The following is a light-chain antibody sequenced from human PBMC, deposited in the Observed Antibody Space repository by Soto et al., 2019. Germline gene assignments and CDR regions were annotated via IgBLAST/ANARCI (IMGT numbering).Light chain of an antibody. V-gene: IGLV4-69*01. J-gene: IGLJ2*01. CDR1: SGHSSYA. CDR2: LNGDGSH. CDR3: QTWVTGIQV. Sequence: QSVLTQSPSASASLGASVKLTCTLSSGHSSYAIAWHQQRPEKGPRYLMKLNGDGSHSKGDGIPDRFSGSSSGAERYLTISSLQSEDEADYYCQTWVTGIQVFGGGTKLTVL.